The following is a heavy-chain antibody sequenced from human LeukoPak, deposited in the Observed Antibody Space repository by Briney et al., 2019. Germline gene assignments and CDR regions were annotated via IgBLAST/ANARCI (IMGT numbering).Heavy chain of an antibody. V-gene: IGHV1-18*01. CDR1: GYTFTTYG. D-gene: IGHD6-6*01. CDR2: ISAYNGNT. Sequence: ASVKVSCKASGYTFTTYGINWVRQAPGQGLEWMGWISAYNGNTNYAQNLQGRVTLTTDTSASTAYMELRSLRSDDTAVYYCARDLIAARPGWFDPWGQGTLVIVSS. CDR3: ARDLIAARPGWFDP. J-gene: IGHJ5*02.